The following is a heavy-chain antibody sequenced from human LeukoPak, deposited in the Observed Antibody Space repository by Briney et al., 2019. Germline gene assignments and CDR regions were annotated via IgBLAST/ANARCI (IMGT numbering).Heavy chain of an antibody. CDR1: GFIFTSYA. J-gene: IGHJ4*02. CDR2: ISGSGHST. D-gene: IGHD3-3*01. V-gene: IGHV3-23*01. Sequence: GGSLTLSCTVSGFIFTSYAVSWVRHPPRKRPEWVSSISGSGHSTYDIESVKGRFTICRDNCKRTLYLQLKELKAEDTAVYYYAHPGTPVTIFGVVSAYGNSGDHWGKGILVTVSS. CDR3: AHPGTPVTIFGVVSAYGNSGDH.